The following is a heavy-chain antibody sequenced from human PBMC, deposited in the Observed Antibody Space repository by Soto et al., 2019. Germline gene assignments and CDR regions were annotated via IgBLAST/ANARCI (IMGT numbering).Heavy chain of an antibody. V-gene: IGHV1-18*01. D-gene: IGHD2-2*01. CDR1: GYTLNIYG. CDR3: VRDLYQADFYYGMDV. J-gene: IGHJ6*02. CDR2: ISTYNGNT. Sequence: GASVKIASEASGYTLNIYGVSWVRKAPGQGLEWMGWISTYNGNTNYAQKLQGRVTMTTDTSTSTAYMELRSLRSDDTAVYYCVRDLYQADFYYGMDVWGQGTTVTVSS.